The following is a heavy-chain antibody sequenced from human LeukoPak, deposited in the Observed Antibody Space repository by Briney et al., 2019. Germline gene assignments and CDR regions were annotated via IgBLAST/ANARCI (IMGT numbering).Heavy chain of an antibody. D-gene: IGHD4-17*01. J-gene: IGHJ4*02. CDR1: GYAFTNYY. V-gene: IGHV1-46*01. CDR3: ARRFGPRTVTTFYFDY. CDR2: INPTGGST. Sequence: ASVKVSCKASGYAFTNYYMHWVRQAPGQGLEWMGIINPTGGSTSYAQKFQGRFTMTRDTSTSTVYMELSSLRSEDTAVYYCARRFGPRTVTTFYFDYWGQGTLATVSS.